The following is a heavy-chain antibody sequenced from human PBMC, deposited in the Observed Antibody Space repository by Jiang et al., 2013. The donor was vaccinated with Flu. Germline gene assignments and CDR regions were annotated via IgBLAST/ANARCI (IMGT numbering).Heavy chain of an antibody. CDR3: ARGFNAATDTWDWFDP. D-gene: IGHD6-13*01. J-gene: IGHJ5*02. CDR2: IGTLGDT. CDR1: GFTFSNYD. Sequence: VQLLESGGGLVQPGGSLRLSCAASGFTFSNYDMYRVRQAIGKGLEWVSSIGTLGDTFYSGSVKGRFTISRENATNSLYLQMNDLRAGDTAIYYCARGFNAATDTWDWFDPWGQGTLVTVSS. V-gene: IGHV3-13*01.